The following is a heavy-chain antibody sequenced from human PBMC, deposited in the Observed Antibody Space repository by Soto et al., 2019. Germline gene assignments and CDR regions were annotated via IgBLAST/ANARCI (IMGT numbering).Heavy chain of an antibody. CDR1: GDSVSSNSAS. V-gene: IGHV6-1*01. CDR2: TYYRSKWYT. J-gene: IGHJ6*02. CDR3: ARVISRYYGMDV. Sequence: HTLSLTCAISGDSVSSNSASWNWIRQSPSRGLEWLGRTYYRSKWYTDYAVSVKSRITIKPDTSKNQFSLQLNSVTPEDTAVYYCARVISRYYGMDVWGQGTTVTVSS.